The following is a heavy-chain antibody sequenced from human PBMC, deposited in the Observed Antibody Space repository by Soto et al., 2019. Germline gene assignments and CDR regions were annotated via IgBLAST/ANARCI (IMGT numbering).Heavy chain of an antibody. CDR2: ISYDGSNK. CDR1: GFTFSTYA. V-gene: IGHV3-30-3*01. Sequence: QVQLVESGGGVVQPGRSLRLSCAASGFTFSTYAMNWVRQGPGKGLERVALISYDGSNKYYADSVKGRITISRDNSKNTLYLQMNSLRGEDTAVYYCARDGNTYYYDRQDYWGQGSLVTVSS. D-gene: IGHD3-22*01. J-gene: IGHJ4*02. CDR3: ARDGNTYYYDRQDY.